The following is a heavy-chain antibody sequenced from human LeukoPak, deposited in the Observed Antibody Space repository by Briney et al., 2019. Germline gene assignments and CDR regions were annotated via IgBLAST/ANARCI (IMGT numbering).Heavy chain of an antibody. CDR3: ARDAAVAASD. D-gene: IGHD6-19*01. CDR2: ISSSGSTI. CDR1: GFTFSSYK. J-gene: IGHJ4*02. V-gene: IGHV3-48*01. Sequence: GGSLRLSCAASGFTFSSYKMNWVRQAPGKGLEWVSYISSSGSTIYYADSVKGRFTISRDNSKNTLYLQMGSLRAEDMAVYYCARDAAVAASDWGQGTLVTVSS.